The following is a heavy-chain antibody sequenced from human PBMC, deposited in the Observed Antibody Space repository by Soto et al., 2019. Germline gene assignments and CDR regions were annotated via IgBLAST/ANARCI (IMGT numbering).Heavy chain of an antibody. CDR2: IYPADSDT. CDR3: ARTGRSGLRWLDFFDP. V-gene: IGHV5-51*01. CDR1: GFTFTNYW. J-gene: IGHJ5*02. D-gene: IGHD4-17*01. Sequence: GESLTISCETSGFTFTNYWVVWVRQVPGKGLEWMGLIYPADSDTRYNPSFQGQVTISADTSTNTAFLHWSSLSASDSATYFCARTGRSGLRWLDFFDPWGQGTLVTVSS.